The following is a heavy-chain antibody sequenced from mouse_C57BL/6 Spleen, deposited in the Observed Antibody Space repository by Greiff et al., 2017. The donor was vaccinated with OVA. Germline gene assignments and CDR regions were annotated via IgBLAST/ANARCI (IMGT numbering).Heavy chain of an antibody. CDR2: ISPRSGNT. CDR1: GYTFTSYG. CDR3: ARGGTTVVATDV. V-gene: IGHV1-81*01. Sequence: VQLQQSGAELARPGASVKLSCKASGYTFTSYGINWVKQRSGQGLEWIGEISPRSGNTYYNEKFKGKATLTADKSSSTAYMELRSLTSEDSAVYFCARGGTTVVATDVWGTGTTVTVSS. D-gene: IGHD1-1*01. J-gene: IGHJ1*03.